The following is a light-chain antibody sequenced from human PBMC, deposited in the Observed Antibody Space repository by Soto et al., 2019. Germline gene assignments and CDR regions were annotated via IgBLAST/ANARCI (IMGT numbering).Light chain of an antibody. CDR2: AAS. Sequence: DIQMTQSPSTLSASVGDRVTITCRASQSISSWLAWYQQKPGKAPKLLIHAASSLQSGVPSRFSGSGSGTDFTLTISSLQPEDFATYYCQQSYSTPRGLTFGGGTKVDI. J-gene: IGKJ4*01. CDR1: QSISSW. V-gene: IGKV1-39*01. CDR3: QQSYSTPRGLT.